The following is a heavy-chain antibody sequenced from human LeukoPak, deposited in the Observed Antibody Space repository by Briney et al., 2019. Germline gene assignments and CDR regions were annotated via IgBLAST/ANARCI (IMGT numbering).Heavy chain of an antibody. J-gene: IGHJ4*02. D-gene: IGHD3-10*01. V-gene: IGHV3-66*01. CDR3: ASILRSSSGYYFDY. CDR2: IYSGDTT. CDR1: GFTVSTNY. Sequence: GRSLRLSCPASGFTVSTNYMSWVSQAPRKGLEWVSVIYSGDTTFYADSVRGKFTISRDNSKNTLYLQMNSLRAEDTAVYYCASILRSSSGYYFDYWGQGTLVTVSS.